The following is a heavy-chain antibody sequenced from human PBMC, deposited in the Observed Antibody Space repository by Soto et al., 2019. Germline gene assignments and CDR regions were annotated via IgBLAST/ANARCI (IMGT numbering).Heavy chain of an antibody. V-gene: IGHV4-39*01. D-gene: IGHD6-6*01. CDR1: GGSISSSSYY. CDR3: ARLRKQLAPGYYYFGMDV. J-gene: IGHJ6*02. Sequence: SETLSLTCTVSGGSISSSSYYWGWIRQPPGKGLEWIGSIYYSGSTYYNPSLKSRVTISVDTSKNQFSLKLSSVTAADTAVYNCARLRKQLAPGYYYFGMDVWGQGTTVTVS. CDR2: IYYSGST.